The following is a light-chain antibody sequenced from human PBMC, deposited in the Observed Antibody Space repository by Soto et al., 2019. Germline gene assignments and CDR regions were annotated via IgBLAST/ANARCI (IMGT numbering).Light chain of an antibody. J-gene: IGKJ1*01. V-gene: IGKV1-39*01. CDR2: GAS. Sequence: DIQMTQSPSSLSASLGDRVTITCRASQSIRSYLNWYQQKPGKAPKLLRYGASSLQSGVPSRFSGSGSGTDFTLTISSLQPEDFETYYCQQSYSNPLTFGQGTKVDIK. CDR3: QQSYSNPLT. CDR1: QSIRSY.